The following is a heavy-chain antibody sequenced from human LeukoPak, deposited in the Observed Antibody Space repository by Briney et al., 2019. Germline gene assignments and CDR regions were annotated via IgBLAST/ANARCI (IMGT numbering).Heavy chain of an antibody. D-gene: IGHD1-26*01. Sequence: GGSLGLSCVASGFTFTNYAMSWVRQTPGKGLEWVSFISGSGSSTYYADSVRGRFTISRDNSKNALYLLMNNLRAEGTAIYYCATEWYTGTSLHYTYWGQGTLVTVSS. CDR2: ISGSGSST. V-gene: IGHV3-23*01. J-gene: IGHJ4*02. CDR1: GFTFTNYA. CDR3: ATEWYTGTSLHYTY.